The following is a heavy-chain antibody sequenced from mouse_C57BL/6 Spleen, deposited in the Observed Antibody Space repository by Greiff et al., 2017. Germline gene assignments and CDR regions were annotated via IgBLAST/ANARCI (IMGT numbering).Heavy chain of an antibody. CDR1: GFNIKDDY. Sequence: EVQLVESGAELVRPGASVKLSCTASGFNIKDDYMHWVKQRPEQGLEWIGWIDPENGDTEYASKFQGKATITADTSSNTAYLQLSSLTSEDTAVYYCTTAAQAHYFDYWGQGTTLTVSS. CDR3: TTAAQAHYFDY. CDR2: IDPENGDT. J-gene: IGHJ2*01. D-gene: IGHD3-2*02. V-gene: IGHV14-4*01.